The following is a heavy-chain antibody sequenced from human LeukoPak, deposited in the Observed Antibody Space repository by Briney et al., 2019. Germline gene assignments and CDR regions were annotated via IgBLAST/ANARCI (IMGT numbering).Heavy chain of an antibody. J-gene: IGHJ4*02. CDR2: ISWNSGSI. V-gene: IGHV3-9*01. Sequence: GGSLRLSCAASGFTFEDYARHWFRQAPGKGLEWVSGISWNSGSIGYVDSVKGRFTISRDNAKNSLYLQMNSLRAEDTALYYCAKDSRVSGPFDYWGQGTLVTVSS. D-gene: IGHD6-19*01. CDR1: GFTFEDYA. CDR3: AKDSRVSGPFDY.